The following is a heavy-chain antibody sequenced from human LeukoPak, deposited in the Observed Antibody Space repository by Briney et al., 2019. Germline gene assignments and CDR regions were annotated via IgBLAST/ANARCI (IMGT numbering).Heavy chain of an antibody. J-gene: IGHJ5*02. D-gene: IGHD6-19*01. CDR3: ARVSGWYGDNWFDP. Sequence: GASVKVSCKASGYTFTSYTMHWVGQAPGQRREWMGWINAGNAKTRYSQKFQGRVTITRDTSASTAYMELSSLRSEDTAVYYCARVSGWYGDNWFDPWGQGTLVTVSS. CDR2: INAGNAKT. CDR1: GYTFTSYT. V-gene: IGHV1-3*01.